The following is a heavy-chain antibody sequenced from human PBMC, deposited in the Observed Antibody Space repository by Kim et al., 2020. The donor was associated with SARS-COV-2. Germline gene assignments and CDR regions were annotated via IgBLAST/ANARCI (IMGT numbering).Heavy chain of an antibody. CDR1: GFTFSSYS. CDR3: ARDSDWAFDY. D-gene: IGHD3-9*01. CDR2: INGKGSNM. J-gene: IGHJ4*02. Sequence: GGSLRLSCAXSGFTFSSYSVNWVRQAPGKGLEWISYINGKGSNMYTDSVKGRFTISRDNAKNSLYLQMNSLRPEDTAVYYCARDSDWAFDYWGQGTLVTVSS. V-gene: IGHV3-48*04.